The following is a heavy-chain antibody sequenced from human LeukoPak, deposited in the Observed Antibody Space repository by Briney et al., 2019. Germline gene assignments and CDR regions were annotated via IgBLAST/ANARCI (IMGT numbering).Heavy chain of an antibody. CDR1: GFTFSSYS. D-gene: IGHD3-10*01. V-gene: IGHV3-48*01. J-gene: IGHJ4*02. CDR2: ISISSSTI. Sequence: GGSLRLSCAASGFTFSSYSMNWVRQAPGKGLEWVSCISISSSTIYYADSVKGRFTISRDNAKNSLYLQMNSLRAEDTAVYYCARDSTGYYGSGSYFLSGWGQGTLVTVSS. CDR3: ARDSTGYYGSGSYFLSG.